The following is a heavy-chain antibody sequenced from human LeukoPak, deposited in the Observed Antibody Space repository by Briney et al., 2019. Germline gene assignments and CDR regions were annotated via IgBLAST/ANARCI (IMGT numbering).Heavy chain of an antibody. Sequence: GASVKVSCKASGYTFTSYDINWVRQATGQGLEWMGWINPNSGGTNYAQKFQGRVTMTRGTSISTAYMELSRLRSDDTAVYYCARGKNDAFDIWGQGTMVTVSS. J-gene: IGHJ3*02. CDR1: GYTFTSYD. V-gene: IGHV1-2*02. CDR2: INPNSGGT. CDR3: ARGKNDAFDI.